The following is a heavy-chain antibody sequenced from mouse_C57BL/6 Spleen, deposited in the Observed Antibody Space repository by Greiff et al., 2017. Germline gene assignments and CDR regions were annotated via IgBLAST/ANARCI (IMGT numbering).Heavy chain of an antibody. J-gene: IGHJ3*01. D-gene: IGHD3-2*02. CDR3: ARESSGYGFAY. CDR1: GYSITSGYY. CDR2: ISYDGSN. Sequence: EVQLQESGPGLVKPSQSLSLTCSVTGYSITSGYYWNWIRQFPGNKLEWMGYISYDGSNNYNPSLKNRSSITRDTSKNQFFLKLNSVTTEDTATYYCARESSGYGFAYWGQGTLVTVSA. V-gene: IGHV3-6*01.